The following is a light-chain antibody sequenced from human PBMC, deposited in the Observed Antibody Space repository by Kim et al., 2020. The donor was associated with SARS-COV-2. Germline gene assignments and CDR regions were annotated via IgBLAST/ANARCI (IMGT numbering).Light chain of an antibody. V-gene: IGKV1-12*01. CDR2: AAS. CDR1: KSISSW. J-gene: IGKJ2*01. Sequence: SASVGDRVTITCRASKSISSWLAWYQQKPGKAPMVLIYAASSLQSGVPARFSGSGSGTDFTLTISSLQPEDFATYYCQQTNSFPNTFGQGTKLEI. CDR3: QQTNSFPNT.